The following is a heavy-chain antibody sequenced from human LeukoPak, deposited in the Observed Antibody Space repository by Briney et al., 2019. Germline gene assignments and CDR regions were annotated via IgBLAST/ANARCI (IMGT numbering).Heavy chain of an antibody. D-gene: IGHD3-9*01. V-gene: IGHV4-59*01. CDR1: GGSFSGYY. CDR3: ARERYDILTGYLSAPDWFDP. Sequence: SETLSLTCAVYGGSFSGYYWSWIRQPPGKGLEWIGYIYYSGSTNYNPSLKSRVTISVDTSKNQFSLKLSSVTAADTAVYYCARERYDILTGYLSAPDWFDPWGQGTLVTVSS. CDR2: IYYSGST. J-gene: IGHJ5*02.